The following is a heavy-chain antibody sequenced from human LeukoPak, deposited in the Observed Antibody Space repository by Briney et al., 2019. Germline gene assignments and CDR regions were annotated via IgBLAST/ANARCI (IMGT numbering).Heavy chain of an antibody. CDR1: GFTFSSYA. CDR3: ARDQGSTRAFGY. CDR2: ISSNGGGT. D-gene: IGHD6-13*01. J-gene: IGHJ4*02. Sequence: GGSLRLSCAASGFTFSSYAMHWVRQAPGKGLEYVSAISSNGGGTYYANSVKGRFTISRDNSKNTLYLQMGSLRAEDMAVYYCARDQGSTRAFGYWGQGTLVTVSS. V-gene: IGHV3-64*01.